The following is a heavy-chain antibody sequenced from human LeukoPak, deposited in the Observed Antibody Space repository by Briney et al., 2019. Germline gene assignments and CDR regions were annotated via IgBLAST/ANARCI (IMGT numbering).Heavy chain of an antibody. J-gene: IGHJ4*02. D-gene: IGHD1-1*01. CDR3: ARTNGYPNYYFDC. CDR2: IYHSGST. Sequence: SETLSLTCAVFGYSFSSGYYWGWIRQPPGKGLEWIGSIYHSGSTYYNPSLKSRVTISVDTSKNQSSLKLSSVTAADTAVYYCARTNGYPNYYFDCWGQGTLVTVSS. CDR1: GYSFSSGYY. V-gene: IGHV4-38-2*01.